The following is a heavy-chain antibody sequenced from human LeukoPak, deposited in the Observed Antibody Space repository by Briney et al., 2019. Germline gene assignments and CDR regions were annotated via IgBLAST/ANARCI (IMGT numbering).Heavy chain of an antibody. CDR1: GGSFSGYY. J-gene: IGHJ2*01. CDR3: ARGLSMIVVVVHDWYFDL. V-gene: IGHV4-34*01. D-gene: IGHD3-22*01. CDR2: IYYSRST. Sequence: SETLSLTCAVYGGSFSGYYWSWIRQPPGKGLEWIGNIYYSRSTHYSPSLKSRVTISVDTSKNQFSPKLSSVTAADTAVYYCARGLSMIVVVVHDWYFDLWGRGTLVTVSS.